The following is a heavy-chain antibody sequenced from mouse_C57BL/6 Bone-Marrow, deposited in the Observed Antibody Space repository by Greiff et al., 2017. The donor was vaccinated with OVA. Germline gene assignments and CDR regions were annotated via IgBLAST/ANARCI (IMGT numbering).Heavy chain of an antibody. D-gene: IGHD1-1*01. CDR3: AIACSLSLLLRRLYYFAY. V-gene: IGHV5-16*01. CDR1: GFTFSDYY. Sequence: EVKLVESEGGLVQPGSSLKLSCTASGFTFSDYYMAWVRQVPEKGLEWVANINYDGSSTYYLDSLKSRFIISRDNAKNILYLQMSSLKSEDTATYYFAIACSLSLLLRRLYYFAYWRPGPTLTVSS. CDR2: INYDGSST. J-gene: IGHJ2*01.